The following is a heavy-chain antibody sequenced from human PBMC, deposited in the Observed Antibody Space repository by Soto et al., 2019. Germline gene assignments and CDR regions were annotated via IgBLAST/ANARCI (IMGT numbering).Heavy chain of an antibody. CDR1: GFSLSINGVA. CDR3: AHKRDVSRGFKY. Sequence: QITLKESGPTLVKPTQTLTLTCTFSGFSLSINGVAVGWIRQPPGQALEWLALIYWDDDQRYNPSLKNRLTITKETSRNHVVLTMTNMDPVDTATYYCAHKRDVSRGFKYWGQGPLVTVSS. V-gene: IGHV2-5*02. D-gene: IGHD3-10*01. J-gene: IGHJ4*02. CDR2: IYWDDDQ.